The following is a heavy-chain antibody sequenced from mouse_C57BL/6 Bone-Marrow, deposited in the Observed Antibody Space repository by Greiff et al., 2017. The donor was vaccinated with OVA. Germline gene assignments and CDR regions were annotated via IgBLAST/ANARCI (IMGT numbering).Heavy chain of an antibody. CDR1: GYTFTDYN. J-gene: IGHJ3*01. V-gene: IGHV1-18*01. Sequence: EVQLQQSGPELVKPGASVKIPCKASGYTFTDYNMDWVKQSHGKSLEWIGDINPNNGGTNYNQKFKGKATLTVDKSSSTAYMELRSLTSEDTAVYYCARWGAWFAYWGQGTLVTVSA. CDR3: ARWGAWFAY. CDR2: INPNNGGT.